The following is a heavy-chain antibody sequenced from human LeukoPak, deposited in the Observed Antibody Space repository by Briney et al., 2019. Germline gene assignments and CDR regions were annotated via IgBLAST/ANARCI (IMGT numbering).Heavy chain of an antibody. CDR2: INHSGST. CDR3: ARGRPRQPHFDY. Sequence: SETLSFTCAVYGGSFSGYYWSWIRQPPGKGLEWIGEINHSGSTNYNPSLKSRVTISVDTSKNQFSLKLSSVTAADTAVYYCARGRPRQPHFDYWGQGTLVTVSS. D-gene: IGHD6-13*01. CDR1: GGSFSGYY. J-gene: IGHJ4*02. V-gene: IGHV4-34*01.